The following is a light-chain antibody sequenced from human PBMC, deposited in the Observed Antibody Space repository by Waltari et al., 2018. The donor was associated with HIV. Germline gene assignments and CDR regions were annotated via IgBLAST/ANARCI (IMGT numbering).Light chain of an antibody. V-gene: IGKV3-15*01. J-gene: IGKJ1*01. Sequence: EIVITKTPATMSVSTGERATLSCRARQSVSSNLAWYQQKPGQAPRLLIYGASTRATGIPARFSGSVSGTEFTLTISSLQSEDFAVYYCQQYNNWPPWTFGQGTKVEIK. CDR2: GAS. CDR3: QQYNNWPPWT. CDR1: QSVSSN.